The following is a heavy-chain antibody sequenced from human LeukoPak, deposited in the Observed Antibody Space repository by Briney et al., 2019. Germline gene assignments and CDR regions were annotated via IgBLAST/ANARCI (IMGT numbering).Heavy chain of an antibody. CDR1: GFTFSTYA. CDR3: ASRRLWLQNGESAFDY. J-gene: IGHJ4*02. V-gene: IGHV3-30-3*01. D-gene: IGHD5-18*01. CDR2: ISYDGSNK. Sequence: PGGSLRLSCAASGFTFSTYAMHWVRQAPGKGLEWVAVISYDGSNKDYADSVKGRFTISRDNSEDTLYLQMNSLRAEDTAVYYCASRRLWLQNGESAFDYWGQGTLVTVSS.